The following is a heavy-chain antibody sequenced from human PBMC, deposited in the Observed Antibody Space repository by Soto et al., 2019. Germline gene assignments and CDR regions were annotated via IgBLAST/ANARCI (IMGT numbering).Heavy chain of an antibody. V-gene: IGHV3-30-3*01. CDR2: ISYDGSNK. J-gene: IGHJ4*02. Sequence: HPGGSLRLSCAASGFTFSSYAMHWVRQAPGKGLEWVAVISYDGSNKYYADSVKGRFTISRDNSKNTLYLQMNSLRAEDTAVYYCARDPIPLTWAPEALAYWGQGTLVTVSS. CDR1: GFTFSSYA. CDR3: ARDPIPLTWAPEALAY. D-gene: IGHD7-27*01.